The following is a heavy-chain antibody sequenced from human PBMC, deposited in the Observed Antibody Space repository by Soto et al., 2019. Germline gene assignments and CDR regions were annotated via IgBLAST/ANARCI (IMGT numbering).Heavy chain of an antibody. CDR1: GFAINNYG. V-gene: IGHV3-21*01. CDR3: AREDSIIIPAVSDF. J-gene: IGHJ4*02. D-gene: IGHD2-2*01. CDR2: ISKSDYT. Sequence: GGSLRLSCTVSGFAINNYGINWVRQAPGKGLEWVSSISKSDYTYYSDSVKGRFAISRDNAKSSVSLQMNTLRVEDTAVYYCAREDSIIIPAVSDFWGQGTLVTVSS.